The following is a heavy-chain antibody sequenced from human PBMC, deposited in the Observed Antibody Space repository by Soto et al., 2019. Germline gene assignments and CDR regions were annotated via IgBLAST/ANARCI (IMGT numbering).Heavy chain of an antibody. V-gene: IGHV3-23*01. Sequence: GSLRLSCAASGFTLSSCVMSWVRQAPGKGLEWVSGIDVGSSGAGTYYADSVKGRFIISRDNSKNTLYLQMNSLRADDTAVYYCAKGPQQLVHGVFDSWGQGTLVTVSS. CDR1: GFTLSSCV. CDR3: AKGPQQLVHGVFDS. CDR2: IDVGSSGAGT. D-gene: IGHD6-6*01. J-gene: IGHJ4*02.